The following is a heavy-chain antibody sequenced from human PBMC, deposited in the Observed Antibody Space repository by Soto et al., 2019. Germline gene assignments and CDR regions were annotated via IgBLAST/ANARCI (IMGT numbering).Heavy chain of an antibody. CDR2: IYYTGTT. CDR1: GTSIRGYY. Sequence: LSLTCGVSGTSIRGYYWTWIRQPPGKGLEWIGYIYYTGTTKYNPSLKSRVTISVDTSKNQFSLRLNSVTAADTAVYYCAREVSSFGSNHFDSWGQGALVTVSS. J-gene: IGHJ4*02. V-gene: IGHV4-59*01. CDR3: AREVSSFGSNHFDS. D-gene: IGHD3-10*01.